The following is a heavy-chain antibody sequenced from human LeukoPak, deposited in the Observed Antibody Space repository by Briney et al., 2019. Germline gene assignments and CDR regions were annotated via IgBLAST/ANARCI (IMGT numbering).Heavy chain of an antibody. Sequence: NPSETLSLTCSVSGYSIRSGFYWGWIRQSPGKGLEWIANIYHSGITYYTPSLKSRVTISVDTSKNQFYLKLSSVTAADTAVYYWWRARGSFYLLPPFDYWGQGTLVPGPS. CDR3: WRARGSFYLLPPFDY. CDR2: IYHSGIT. D-gene: IGHD2-15*01. J-gene: IGHJ4*02. V-gene: IGHV4-38-2*02. CDR1: GYSIRSGFY.